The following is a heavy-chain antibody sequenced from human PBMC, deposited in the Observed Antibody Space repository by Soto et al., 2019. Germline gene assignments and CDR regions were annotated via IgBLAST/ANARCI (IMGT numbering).Heavy chain of an antibody. J-gene: IGHJ4*02. D-gene: IGHD5-12*01. CDR2: IYYSGST. CDR3: ARGDGYNFLYYFDY. V-gene: IGHV4-61*01. Sequence: SETLSLTCTVSGGSISSSSYYWSWIRQAPGKGLEYIGYIYYSGSTNYNPSLKSRVTISVDTSKNQFSLKLSSVTAADTAVYYCARGDGYNFLYYFDYWGQGTLVTVSS. CDR1: GGSISSSSYY.